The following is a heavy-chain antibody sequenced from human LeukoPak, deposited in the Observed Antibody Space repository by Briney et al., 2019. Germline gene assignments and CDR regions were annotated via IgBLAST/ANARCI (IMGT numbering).Heavy chain of an antibody. D-gene: IGHD6-13*01. V-gene: IGHV3-11*01. CDR3: AREDSSSWYGRALGDYYYGMDV. Sequence: PGGSLRLSCAASGFTFSDYYMSWIRQAPGKGLEWVSYISSSGSTIYYADSVKGRFTISRDNAKSSLYLQMNSLRAEDTAVYYCAREDSSSWYGRALGDYYYGMDVWGQGTTVTVSS. CDR2: ISSSGSTI. CDR1: GFTFSDYY. J-gene: IGHJ6*02.